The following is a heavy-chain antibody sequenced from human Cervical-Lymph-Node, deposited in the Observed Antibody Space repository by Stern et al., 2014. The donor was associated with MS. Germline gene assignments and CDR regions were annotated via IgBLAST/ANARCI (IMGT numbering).Heavy chain of an antibody. CDR2: IHPGDSDT. V-gene: IGHV5-51*03. CDR1: GYNFIAQW. Sequence: EVQLVESGAEVKKPGESLKISCEGFGYNFIAQWIGWGRQLPGKGREYMGIIHPGDSDTRYTSSFQGHITLSVDRSISTAFLQWSSLKAADTGIYYGASAGTGGRVVWGQGTTVTVSS. D-gene: IGHD3-16*01. J-gene: IGHJ6*02. CDR3: ASAGTGGRVV.